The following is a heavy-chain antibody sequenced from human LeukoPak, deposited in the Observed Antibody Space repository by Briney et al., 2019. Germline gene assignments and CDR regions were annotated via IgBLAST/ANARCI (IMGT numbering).Heavy chain of an antibody. Sequence: PGGSLRLSCAASGFTFSSYSMNWVRQAPGKGLEWVSYISSSSSTIYYADSVKGRFTISRDNAKNSLYLQMNSLRAEDTAVYYCARVTDSSSWVSSYYYYYMDVWGKGTTVTVSS. CDR1: GFTFSSYS. J-gene: IGHJ6*03. CDR3: ARVTDSSSWVSSYYYYYMDV. V-gene: IGHV3-48*01. D-gene: IGHD6-13*01. CDR2: ISSSSSTI.